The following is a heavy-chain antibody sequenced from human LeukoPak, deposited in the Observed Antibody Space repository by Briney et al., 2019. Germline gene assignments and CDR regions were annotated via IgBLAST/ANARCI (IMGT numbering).Heavy chain of an antibody. CDR2: MNPNRGNT. V-gene: IGHV1-8*01. D-gene: IGHD2-15*01. CDR1: GYTFTSYD. CDR3: ARDRRLSCSGGSCYSGAWVY. J-gene: IGHJ4*02. Sequence: ASVKVSCKASGYTFTSYDINWVRQATGQGLEWMGWMNPNRGNTGYAQKFQGRVTMTRDTSTSTVYMELSSLRSEDTAVYYCARDRRLSCSGGSCYSGAWVYWGQGTLVTVSS.